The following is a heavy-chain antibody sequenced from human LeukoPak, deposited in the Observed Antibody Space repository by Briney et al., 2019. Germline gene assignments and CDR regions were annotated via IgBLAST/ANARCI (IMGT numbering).Heavy chain of an antibody. J-gene: IGHJ6*02. D-gene: IGHD1-26*01. Sequence: PGGSLRLSCAASGFIFTSYWMHWVRQDPGKGLVWVSRINGDGSSITYADSVKGRFTISRDNAKNTLYLQMNSLRVEDTAVYYCATISGSYSVGYYYYGMDVWGQGTTVTVSS. CDR1: GFIFTSYW. CDR3: ATISGSYSVGYYYYGMDV. V-gene: IGHV3-74*01. CDR2: INGDGSSI.